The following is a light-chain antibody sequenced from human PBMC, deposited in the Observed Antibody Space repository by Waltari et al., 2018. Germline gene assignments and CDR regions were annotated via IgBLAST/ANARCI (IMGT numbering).Light chain of an antibody. J-gene: IGKJ2*01. Sequence: DIEMTQSPSSLSASVGDTITITCQASPHISKNLNWFQQRPNKAPRLLIFGASNLEAGVSSRFRGSVSGTNFVFTITNLQPEDVATYYCQQYDNLPYVFGQGTKVEI. CDR2: GAS. CDR3: QQYDNLPYV. V-gene: IGKV1-33*01. CDR1: PHISKN.